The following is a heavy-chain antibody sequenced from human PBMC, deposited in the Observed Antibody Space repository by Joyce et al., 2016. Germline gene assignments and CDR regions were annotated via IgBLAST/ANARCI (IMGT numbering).Heavy chain of an antibody. CDR3: AKAHQIAAAGTLDY. V-gene: IGHV3-30*18. J-gene: IGHJ4*02. CDR1: GFTFSSFG. Sequence: QVQLVESGGGVVQPGRSLRLSCAASGFTFSSFGMHWVRQAPGKGLGWVAVISYDGTNKYYADSVKGRFTISRDNSKNTLYLQMNSLRAEDAAVYYCAKAHQIAAAGTLDYWGQGTLVTVSS. CDR2: ISYDGTNK. D-gene: IGHD6-13*01.